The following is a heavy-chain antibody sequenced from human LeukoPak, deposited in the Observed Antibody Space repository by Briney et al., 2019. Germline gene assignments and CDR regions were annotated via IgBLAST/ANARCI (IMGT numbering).Heavy chain of an antibody. D-gene: IGHD3-10*01. J-gene: IGHJ4*02. Sequence: SETLSLTCTVSGYSISSGYYWGWIRQPPGKGLEWIGSIYHSGSTYYNPSLKSRVTISVDTSKNQFSLKLSSVTAADTAVYYCARNNYYGSGSYYFDYWGQGTLVTVSS. CDR1: GYSISSGYY. V-gene: IGHV4-38-2*02. CDR2: IYHSGST. CDR3: ARNNYYGSGSYYFDY.